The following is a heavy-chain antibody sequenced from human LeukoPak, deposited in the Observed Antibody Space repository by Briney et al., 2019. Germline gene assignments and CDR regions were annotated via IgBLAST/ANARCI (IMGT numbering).Heavy chain of an antibody. Sequence: PGGSLRLSCAASACTVSSYWMHWGRQARGQGLVWVARINSDGGSGRYAVSVNGRFTISQDNSKNQLSLQMTSVSGEDTAVYYCARERGGDAFDIWGQGTMVTVSS. CDR3: ARERGGDAFDI. D-gene: IGHD3-16*01. CDR2: INSDGGSG. J-gene: IGHJ3*02. V-gene: IGHV3-74*01. CDR1: ACTVSSYW.